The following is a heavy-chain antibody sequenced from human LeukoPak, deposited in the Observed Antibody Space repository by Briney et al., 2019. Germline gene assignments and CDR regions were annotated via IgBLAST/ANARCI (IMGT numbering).Heavy chain of an antibody. D-gene: IGHD1-26*01. Sequence: PGGSLRLSCAASGFTLSDAWMSWVRQAPGKGLEWVSAISGSGGSTYYADSVKGRFTISRDNSKNTLYLQMNSLRAEDTAVYYCAKSGSATRPYYFDYWGQGTLVTVSS. V-gene: IGHV3-23*01. J-gene: IGHJ4*02. CDR3: AKSGSATRPYYFDY. CDR2: ISGSGGST. CDR1: GFTLSDAW.